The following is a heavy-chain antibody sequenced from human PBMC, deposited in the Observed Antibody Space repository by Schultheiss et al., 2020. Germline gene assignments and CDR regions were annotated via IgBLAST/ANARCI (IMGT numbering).Heavy chain of an antibody. CDR1: GYTFTSYA. CDR3: ARDVDRWEAERLYWYFDL. CDR2: INAGNGNT. Sequence: ASVKVSCKASGYTFTSYAMHWVRQAPGQRLEWMGWINAGNGNTKYSHKFQGRVTITRDTSASTAYMELSSLRSEDTAVYYCARDVDRWEAERLYWYFDLWGRGTLVTVSS. V-gene: IGHV1-3*01. D-gene: IGHD1-26*01. J-gene: IGHJ2*01.